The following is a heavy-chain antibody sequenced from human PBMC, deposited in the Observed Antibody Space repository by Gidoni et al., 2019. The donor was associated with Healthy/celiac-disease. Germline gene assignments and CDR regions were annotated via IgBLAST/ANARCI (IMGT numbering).Heavy chain of an antibody. Sequence: QLQLQESGPGLVKPSETLSLTCTVSGGSISSSRYYWGWIRQPPGKGLEWIGSIYYSGSTYYNPSLKSRVTISVDTSKNQFSLKLSSVTAADTAVYYCARGPDGYYFDYWGQGTLVTVSS. CDR3: ARGPDGYYFDY. J-gene: IGHJ4*02. CDR1: GGSISSSRYY. V-gene: IGHV4-39*07. CDR2: IYYSGST.